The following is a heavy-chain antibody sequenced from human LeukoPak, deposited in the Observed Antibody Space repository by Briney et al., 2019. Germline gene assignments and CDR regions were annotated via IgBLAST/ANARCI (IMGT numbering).Heavy chain of an antibody. CDR1: GFIFSSYS. CDR2: ITGSGGNT. J-gene: IGHJ6*02. CDR3: AEAASSSWPSYYYGMDV. Sequence: PGGSLRLSCAASGFIFSSYSMSWVRQAPGKGLEWVSVITGSGGNTYYADSVKGRFTISKDNSKNTVYLQMSSLRVDDTAVYYCAEAASSSWPSYYYGMDVWGQGTTVTVSS. V-gene: IGHV3-23*01. D-gene: IGHD6-13*01.